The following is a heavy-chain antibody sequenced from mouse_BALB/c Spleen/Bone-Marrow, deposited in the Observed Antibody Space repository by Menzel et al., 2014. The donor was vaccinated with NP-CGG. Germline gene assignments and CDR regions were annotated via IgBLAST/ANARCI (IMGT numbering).Heavy chain of an antibody. J-gene: IGHJ3*01. Sequence: EVQVVESGPELVKPGASVKISCKTSGYTFTEYTIHWVKQSHGKSLEWIGNINPNIGGTTYNQKFKGKATLTVDMSSSTAYMDLRSLTSEDSAVYYCARGRFAYWGQGTLATVSA. CDR1: GYTFTEYT. CDR3: ARGRFAY. CDR2: INPNIGGT. V-gene: IGHV1-18*01.